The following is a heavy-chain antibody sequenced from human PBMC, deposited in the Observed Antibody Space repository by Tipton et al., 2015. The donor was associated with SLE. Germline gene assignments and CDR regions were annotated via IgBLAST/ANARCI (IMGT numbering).Heavy chain of an antibody. V-gene: IGHV3-74*01. CDR1: GFTFSSYW. J-gene: IGHJ4*02. CDR3: AGELLDYFDF. Sequence: GSLRLSCAASGFTFSSYWMHWVRQASGKGLVWVSRINSDGSSTSYADSVKGRFTISRDNSKNTLYLQMNSLRTEDTAVYYCAGELLDYFDFWGQGTLVTVSS. D-gene: IGHD1-26*01. CDR2: INSDGSST.